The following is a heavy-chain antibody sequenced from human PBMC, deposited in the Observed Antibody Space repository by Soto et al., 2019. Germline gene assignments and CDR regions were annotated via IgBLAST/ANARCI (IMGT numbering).Heavy chain of an antibody. V-gene: IGHV4-30-4*01. D-gene: IGHD1-20*01. J-gene: IGHJ6*02. Sequence: SETLSLTCTVSGGSISSGDYYWSWIRQPPGKGLERIGYIYYSGSTYYNPSLKSRVTISVDTSKNQFSLKLSSVTAADTAVYYCARSRHITHIYYYYGMDVWGQGTTVTVSS. CDR1: GGSISSGDYY. CDR3: ARSRHITHIYYYYGMDV. CDR2: IYYSGST.